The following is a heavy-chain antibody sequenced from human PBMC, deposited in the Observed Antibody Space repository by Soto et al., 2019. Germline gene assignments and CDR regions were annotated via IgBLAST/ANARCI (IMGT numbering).Heavy chain of an antibody. V-gene: IGHV3-23*01. CDR3: ARDRGDSSGYYRYYFDY. D-gene: IGHD3-22*01. Sequence: GGSLRLSCAASGFTFSSYAMSWVRQAPGKGLELVSALRGSGGGTYYADSVKGRFTISRDNSKNTLYLQMNSLRAEDTAAYYCARDRGDSSGYYRYYFDYWGQGTLVTVSS. CDR1: GFTFSSYA. J-gene: IGHJ4*02. CDR2: LRGSGGGT.